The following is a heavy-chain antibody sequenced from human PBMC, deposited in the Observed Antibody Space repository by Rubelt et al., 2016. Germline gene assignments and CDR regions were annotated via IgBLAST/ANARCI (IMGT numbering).Heavy chain of an antibody. CDR1: GLTFSIYA. Sequence: GGSLRLSCAASGLTFSIYAMNWVRQAPGKGLEWVSVVSGSGGITYYEDSVKGRCTISRDNSKNTLYLQMNSLRAEDTAVYYCAKDLRWGFDYWGQGTLVTVSS. J-gene: IGHJ4*02. D-gene: IGHD4-23*01. CDR3: AKDLRWGFDY. CDR2: VSGSGGIT. V-gene: IGHV3-23*01.